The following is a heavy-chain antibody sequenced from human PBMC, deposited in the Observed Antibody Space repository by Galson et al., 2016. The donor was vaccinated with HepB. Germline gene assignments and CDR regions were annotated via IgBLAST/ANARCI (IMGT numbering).Heavy chain of an antibody. J-gene: IGHJ6*02. D-gene: IGHD3/OR15-3a*01. V-gene: IGHV4-59*11. CDR3: ARDGRAWVGLDV. CDR2: VHYSGAT. CDR1: GASISGHY. Sequence: ETLSLTCAVSGASISGHYWGWIREPPGKGLEWIGYVHYSGATNYNPSLESRVSISIDTSRTHFSLRLTYVTAADTAVYYCARDGRAWVGLDVWGQGTTVTVSS.